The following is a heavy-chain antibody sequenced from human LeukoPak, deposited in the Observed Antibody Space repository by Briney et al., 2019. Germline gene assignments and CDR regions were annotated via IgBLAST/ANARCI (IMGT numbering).Heavy chain of an antibody. V-gene: IGHV4-28*01. J-gene: IGHJ3*02. CDR3: ARILSSGWTGGAFDI. CDR1: GYSISSSNW. CDR2: IYYSGST. Sequence: SDTLPLTCAVSGYSISSSNWWGWIRQSPGKGLEWIGYIYYSGSTYYNPSLKSRVTMSVDTSKNQFSLKLNSVTAVDTAVYYCARILSSGWTGGAFDIWRQGTMVIVSS. D-gene: IGHD6-19*01.